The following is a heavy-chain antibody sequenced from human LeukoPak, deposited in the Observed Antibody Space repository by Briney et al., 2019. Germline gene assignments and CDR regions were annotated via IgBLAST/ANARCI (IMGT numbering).Heavy chain of an antibody. D-gene: IGHD4-17*01. Sequence: GGSLRLSCAASGFTFSSYAMSWVRQAPGKGLEWVAVISYDGSNKYYADSVKGRFTISRDNSKNTLYLQMNSLRAEDTAVYYCAKAEDGDFPTGSWGQGTLVTVSS. J-gene: IGHJ4*02. CDR2: ISYDGSNK. V-gene: IGHV3-30-3*01. CDR1: GFTFSSYA. CDR3: AKAEDGDFPTGS.